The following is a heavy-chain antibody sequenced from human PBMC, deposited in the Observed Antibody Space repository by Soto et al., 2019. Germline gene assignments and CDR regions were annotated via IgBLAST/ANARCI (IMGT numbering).Heavy chain of an antibody. CDR3: ARSHSGDDFGSRKYFDY. CDR2: IYYEGST. Sequence: LSLTCSVSGASVSSGTYCWSWIRQPPGKGLEWIGVIYYEGSTNYDPSLKSRVTFSIDTSKNHFPLTLTSVTAADTAVYYCARSHSGDDFGSRKYFDYWGQGSLVTGS. V-gene: IGHV4-61*03. D-gene: IGHD5-12*01. J-gene: IGHJ4*02. CDR1: GASVSSGTYC.